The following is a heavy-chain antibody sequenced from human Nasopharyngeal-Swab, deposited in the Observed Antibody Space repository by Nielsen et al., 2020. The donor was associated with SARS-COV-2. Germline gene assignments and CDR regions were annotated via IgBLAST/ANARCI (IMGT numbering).Heavy chain of an antibody. J-gene: IGHJ4*02. CDR2: ISWDATSI. D-gene: IGHD3-10*01. CDR3: ARDRSVTSGGYFDY. V-gene: IGHV3-43*01. CDR1: GFTFRDYT. Sequence: GGSLRLSCAVSGFTFRDYTMHWVRQAPGKGLEWVSLISWDATSIYYADSVKGRFTISRDNSKNSLYLQMSSLSAEDTALYYCARDRSVTSGGYFDYWGQGTLVTVSS.